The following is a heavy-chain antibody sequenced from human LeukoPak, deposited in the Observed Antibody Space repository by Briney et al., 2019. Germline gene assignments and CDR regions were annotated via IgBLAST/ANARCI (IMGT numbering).Heavy chain of an antibody. CDR3: ARDLQQWLVAYDAFGI. CDR1: GFTFSSYS. Sequence: PGESLRLSCAASGFTFSSYSMNWVRQAPGKGLEWVSSISSSSSYIYYADSVKGRFTISRDNAKNSLYLQMNSLRAEDTAVYYCARDLQQWLVAYDAFGIWGQGTMVTVSS. J-gene: IGHJ3*02. V-gene: IGHV3-21*01. CDR2: ISSSSSYI. D-gene: IGHD6-19*01.